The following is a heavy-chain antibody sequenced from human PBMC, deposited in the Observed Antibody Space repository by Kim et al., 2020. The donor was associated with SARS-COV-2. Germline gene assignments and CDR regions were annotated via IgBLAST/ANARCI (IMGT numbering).Heavy chain of an antibody. D-gene: IGHD3-22*01. Sequence: GESLKISCKGSGYSFTSYLISWVRQMPGKGLEWMGRIDPSDSYTNYSPSFQGHVTISADKSISTAYLQWSSLKASDTAMYYCARGYYDSSGYFFWGQGTLVTVSS. CDR3: ARGYYDSSGYFF. CDR1: GYSFTSYL. J-gene: IGHJ4*02. V-gene: IGHV5-10-1*01. CDR2: IDPSDSYT.